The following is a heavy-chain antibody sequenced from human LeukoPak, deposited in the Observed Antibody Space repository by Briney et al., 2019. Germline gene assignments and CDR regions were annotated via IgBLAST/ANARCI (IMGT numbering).Heavy chain of an antibody. J-gene: IGHJ4*02. CDR2: INHSGST. CDR1: GGSFSGYY. CDR3: ARGRDPY. Sequence: SETLSLTCPVYGGSFSGYYWTWIRQPPGRGLEWIGEINHSGSTNYNPSLNSRVTISVDTSKSQFSLKLNSVTAADTAMYYCARGRDPYWGQGTLVTVSS. V-gene: IGHV4-34*01. D-gene: IGHD5-24*01.